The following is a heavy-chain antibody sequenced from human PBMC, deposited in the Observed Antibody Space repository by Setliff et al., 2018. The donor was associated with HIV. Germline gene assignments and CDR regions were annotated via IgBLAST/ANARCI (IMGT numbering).Heavy chain of an antibody. Sequence: LRLSCAASGFTFSTYDMTWVRQAPGKGLEWVSLINGGGNYIQYADSVKGRFIISRDNSKNSLYLQMNSLRAEDTAVYYCARILSSRGIIEAYYYAMDVWGQGTTVTVSS. D-gene: IGHD3-10*01. V-gene: IGHV3-21*06. CDR3: ARILSSRGIIEAYYYAMDV. CDR1: GFTFSTYD. CDR2: INGGGNYI. J-gene: IGHJ6*02.